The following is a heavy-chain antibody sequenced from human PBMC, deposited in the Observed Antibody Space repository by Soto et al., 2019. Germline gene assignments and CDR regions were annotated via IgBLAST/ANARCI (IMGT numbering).Heavy chain of an antibody. V-gene: IGHV4-31*03. Sequence: PSETLSLTCTVSGGSISSGGYYWSWIRQHPGKGLEWIGYIYYSGSTYYNPSLKSRVTISVDTSKNQFSLKLSSVTAADTAVYYCARDFNCSSTSCERGWFDPWGQGTLVTVS. CDR1: GGSISSGGYY. CDR3: ARDFNCSSTSCERGWFDP. CDR2: IYYSGST. D-gene: IGHD2-2*01. J-gene: IGHJ5*02.